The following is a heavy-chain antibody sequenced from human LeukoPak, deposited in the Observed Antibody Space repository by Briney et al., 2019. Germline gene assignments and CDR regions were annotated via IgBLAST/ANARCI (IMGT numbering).Heavy chain of an antibody. CDR3: ALRGLVRGFDP. Sequence: SQTLSLTCTVSGGSISSSSSYCNWIRQPAGKGLEWIGRIYTSGSTNYNPSLKSRVTISVDTSKNQFSLKLSSVTAADTAVYYCALRGLVRGFDPWGQGTLVTVSS. D-gene: IGHD2-2*01. J-gene: IGHJ5*02. CDR1: GGSISSSSSY. CDR2: IYTSGST. V-gene: IGHV4-61*02.